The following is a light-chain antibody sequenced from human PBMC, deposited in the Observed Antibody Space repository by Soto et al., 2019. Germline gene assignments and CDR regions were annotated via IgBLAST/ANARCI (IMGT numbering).Light chain of an antibody. CDR3: QQYNNWPPIT. CDR2: GAS. CDR1: QSVSSSY. V-gene: IGKV3-20*01. J-gene: IGKJ5*01. Sequence: IVLTPSTCTLSLSPGERAPLSCRASQSVSSSYLAWYQQKPGQAPRLLIYGASSRATGIPDRFSGSGSGTEFTLTISSLQSEDFGVYYCQQYNNWPPITFGQGRLLEIK.